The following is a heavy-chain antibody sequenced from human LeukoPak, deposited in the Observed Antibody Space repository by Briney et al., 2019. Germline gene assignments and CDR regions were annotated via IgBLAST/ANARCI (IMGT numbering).Heavy chain of an antibody. J-gene: IGHJ4*02. CDR3: ARDFMYSITCAGC. Sequence: GGSLRLSCAASGFTFSSYEMNWVRQAPGKGLEWVSYISSSGSTIYYADSVKGRFTISRDNAKNSLYLQMNSLRVEDTAVYYCARDFMYSITCAGCWGQGTLVTVSS. CDR1: GFTFSSYE. CDR2: ISSSGSTI. D-gene: IGHD6-13*01. V-gene: IGHV3-48*03.